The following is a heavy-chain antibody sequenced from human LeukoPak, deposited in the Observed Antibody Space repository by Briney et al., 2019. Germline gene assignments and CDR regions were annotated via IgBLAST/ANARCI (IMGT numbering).Heavy chain of an antibody. V-gene: IGHV3-7*01. CDR2: IKEDGSEQ. J-gene: IGHJ4*02. CDR1: GFTFSTYW. D-gene: IGHD5-18*01. Sequence: GGSLRLSCAASGFTFSTYWMTWVRQAPGKGLEWVANIKEDGSEQYYVDSVKGRFTISRDNAKNSVYLQMNSLRAEDTAVYYCAGDGPTAYFDYWGQGTLVTVSS. CDR3: AGDGPTAYFDY.